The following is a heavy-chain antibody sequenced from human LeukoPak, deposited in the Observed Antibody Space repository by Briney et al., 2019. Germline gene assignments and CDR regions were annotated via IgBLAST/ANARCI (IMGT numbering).Heavy chain of an antibody. J-gene: IGHJ6*03. Sequence: ASVKVPCKASGYSFNSYGISWVRQAPGHGLEWMGWISAYNGNTNYAQKLQSRVTMTTDTSTSIAYVELSGLRSDDTAVYYCARDRSPGYYYYYMDVWGKGTTVTVSS. D-gene: IGHD7-27*01. CDR1: GYSFNSYG. CDR3: ARDRSPGYYYYYMDV. CDR2: ISAYNGNT. V-gene: IGHV1-18*01.